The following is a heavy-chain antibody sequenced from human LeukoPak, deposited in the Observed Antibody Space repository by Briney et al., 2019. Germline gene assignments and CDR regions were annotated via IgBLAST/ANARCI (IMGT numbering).Heavy chain of an antibody. J-gene: IGHJ4*02. V-gene: IGHV4-39*07. D-gene: IGHD6-13*01. CDR3: ATGRYRRSSRIRDY. CDR1: GGSISSNSYY. CDR2: INHSGST. Sequence: KPSEPLSLTCAVSGGSISSNSYYWGWIRQPPGKGLEWIGEINHSGSTNYNPSLRSRVTISVDTSKNQFSLKLSSVTAADTAVYYCATGRYRRSSRIRDYWGQGTLVTVSS.